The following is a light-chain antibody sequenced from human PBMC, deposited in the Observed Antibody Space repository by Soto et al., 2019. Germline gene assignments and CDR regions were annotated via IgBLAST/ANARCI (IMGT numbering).Light chain of an antibody. CDR3: LQGYNNFWT. CDR2: SAS. V-gene: IGKV1-39*01. Sequence: DIQMTQSPSSLSASVGDSVTVTCRASQPIGTSLHWYQQRAGKAPKVLISSASRLQSGVSSRFSGSGSGTHFTLTISSLRPEDSATYYCLQGYNNFWTFGQGTKVEIK. CDR1: QPIGTS. J-gene: IGKJ1*01.